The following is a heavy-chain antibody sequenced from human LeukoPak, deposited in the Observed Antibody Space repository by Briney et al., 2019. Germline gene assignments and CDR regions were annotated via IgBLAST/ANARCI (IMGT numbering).Heavy chain of an antibody. D-gene: IGHD3-16*01. Sequence: GGSLRLSCAASGLTFSNYAMSWVRQAPGKGLEWVSGISDSGGSTYYADSVKGRFIISRDNSKNTLYLQMNSLRAEDTAVYFCAKRGIVIRSLFVVGYHKEASYFDSWGQGALVTVSS. J-gene: IGHJ4*02. CDR1: GLTFSNYA. CDR2: ISDSGGST. V-gene: IGHV3-23*01. CDR3: AKRGIVIRSLFVVGYHKEASYFDS.